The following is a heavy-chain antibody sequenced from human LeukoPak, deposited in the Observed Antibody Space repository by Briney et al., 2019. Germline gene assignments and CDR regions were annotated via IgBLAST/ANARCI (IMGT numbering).Heavy chain of an antibody. CDR3: ARDTRRRKGAFDI. J-gene: IGHJ3*02. CDR2: IYYSGST. V-gene: IGHV4-59*01. CDR1: GGSISSYY. Sequence: SETLSLTCTVSGGSISSYYWSWIRQPPGKGLEWIGYIYYSGSTNYNPSLKSRVTISVDTSKNQFSLKLSSVTAADTAVYYCARDTRRRKGAFDIWGQGTMVTVSS.